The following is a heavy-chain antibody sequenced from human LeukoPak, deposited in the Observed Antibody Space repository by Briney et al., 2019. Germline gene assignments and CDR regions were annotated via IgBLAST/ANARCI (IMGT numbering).Heavy chain of an antibody. V-gene: IGHV3-23*01. Sequence: GGSLRLSCAASGFTFTTYAMTWVHQAPGKGLEWVSAVSGGGSSTHYADSVKGRFTISRDNSKNTLYLQMNSLRAEDTALYYCAKGPGYYDSSGYYDYWGQGTLVTVSS. J-gene: IGHJ4*02. CDR3: AKGPGYYDSSGYYDY. CDR1: GFTFTTYA. D-gene: IGHD3-22*01. CDR2: VSGGGSST.